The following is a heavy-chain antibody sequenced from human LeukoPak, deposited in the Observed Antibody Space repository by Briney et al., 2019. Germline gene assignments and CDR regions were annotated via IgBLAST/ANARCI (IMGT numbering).Heavy chain of an antibody. J-gene: IGHJ2*01. CDR2: ISSSSSYI. CDR1: GFTFSSYS. Sequence: GGSLRLSCAASGFTFSSYSMNWVRQAPGKGLEWVSSISSSSSYIYYADSGKGRFTIARDNAKNSLYLQMNSLRAEDTAVYYCARGPYCGGDCYPGYFDLWGRGTLVTVSS. V-gene: IGHV3-21*01. CDR3: ARGPYCGGDCYPGYFDL. D-gene: IGHD2-21*02.